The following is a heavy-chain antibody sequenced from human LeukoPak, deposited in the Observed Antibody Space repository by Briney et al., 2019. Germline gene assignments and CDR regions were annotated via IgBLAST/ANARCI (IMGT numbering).Heavy chain of an antibody. V-gene: IGHV4-34*01. CDR3: ARLTAGKLTTVTTTYYFDY. Sequence: PETLSLTCAVYGGSFSGYYWSWIRQPPGKGLEWIGEINHSGSTNYNPSLKSRVTISVDTSKNQFSLKLSSVTAADTAVYYCARLTAGKLTTVTTTYYFDYWGQGTLVTVSS. CDR1: GGSFSGYY. CDR2: INHSGST. J-gene: IGHJ4*02. D-gene: IGHD4-17*01.